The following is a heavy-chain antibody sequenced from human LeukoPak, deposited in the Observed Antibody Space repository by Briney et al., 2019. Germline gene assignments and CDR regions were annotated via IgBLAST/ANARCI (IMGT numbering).Heavy chain of an antibody. V-gene: IGHV4-34*01. D-gene: IGHD3-22*01. J-gene: IGHJ4*02. CDR1: GGSFSGYY. CDR3: ARVTGYMIEDYFDY. Sequence: TSETLSLTCAVYGGSFSGYYWSWIRQPPGKGLEWIGEINHSGSTNYNPSLKSRVTISVDTSKNQFSLKLSSVTAADTAVYYCARVTGYMIEDYFDYWGQGTLVTVSS. CDR2: INHSGST.